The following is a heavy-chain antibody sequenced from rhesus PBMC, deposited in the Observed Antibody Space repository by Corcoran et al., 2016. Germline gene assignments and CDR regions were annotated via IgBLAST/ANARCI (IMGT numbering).Heavy chain of an antibody. D-gene: IGHD6-25*01. CDR3: AREAAGTRSDRFDV. CDR1: GASISRTY. Sequence: QVQLQESGPGLVKPSETLPLTCAVSGASISRTYWTWIRQPPGKGLEWIGYISGGSGSTPYNPSLRSRVTISKDTSKNQFSLKLNSVTAADTAVYYCAREAAGTRSDRFDVWGAGVLVSVSS. J-gene: IGHJ5-1*01. CDR2: ISGGSGST. V-gene: IGHV4-147*01.